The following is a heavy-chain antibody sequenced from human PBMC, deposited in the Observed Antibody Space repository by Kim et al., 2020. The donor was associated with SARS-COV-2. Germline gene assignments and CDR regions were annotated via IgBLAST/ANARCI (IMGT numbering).Heavy chain of an antibody. CDR2: INSDGSST. Sequence: GGSLRLSCAASGFTFSSYWMHWVRQAPGKGLVWVSRINSDGSSTSYADSVKGRFTISRDNAKNTLYLQMNSLRAEDTAVYYCARDEYPEYYDILTGAGYWGQGTLVTVSS. D-gene: IGHD3-9*01. CDR1: GFTFSSYW. CDR3: ARDEYPEYYDILTGAGY. V-gene: IGHV3-74*01. J-gene: IGHJ4*02.